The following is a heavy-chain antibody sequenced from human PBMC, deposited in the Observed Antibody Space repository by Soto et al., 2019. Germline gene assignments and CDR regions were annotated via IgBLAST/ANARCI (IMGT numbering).Heavy chain of an antibody. CDR2: TYYRSKWYN. J-gene: IGHJ6*02. CDR3: ARDRWELLANYDYGMDV. V-gene: IGHV6-1*01. Sequence: PSQTLSLTCAISGDSVSSNSAAWNWIRQSPSRGLEWLGRTYYRSKWYNDYAVSVKSRITIKPDTSKNQFSLQLNSVTPEDTAVYYCARDRWELLANYDYGMDVWGQGTTVTVSS. D-gene: IGHD1-26*01. CDR1: GDSVSSNSAA.